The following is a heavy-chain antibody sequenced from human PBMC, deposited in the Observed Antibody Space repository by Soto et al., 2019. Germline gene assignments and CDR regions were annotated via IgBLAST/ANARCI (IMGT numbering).Heavy chain of an antibody. D-gene: IGHD2-2*02. J-gene: IGHJ6*02. CDR3: AREGIVVVPAAIPEHYYYYYYGMDV. Sequence: XSVNDTFQASVYTFTKYAINGVRQAPGQGLEWMGWINTNTGNPTYAQGFTGRFVFSLDTSVSTAYLQICSLKAEDTAVYYCAREGIVVVPAAIPEHYYYYYYGMDVWGQGTTVTISS. CDR1: VYTFTKYA. CDR2: INTNTGNP. V-gene: IGHV7-4-1*01.